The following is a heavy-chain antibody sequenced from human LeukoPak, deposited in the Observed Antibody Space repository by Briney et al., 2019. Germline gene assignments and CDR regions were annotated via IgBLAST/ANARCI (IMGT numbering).Heavy chain of an antibody. CDR2: ISIMGVDT. CDR3: ANPEWGTYLVGFDY. Sequence: PGGSLRLSCAASGFTFSSFAMNWVPRAPGKGRGWVSAISIMGVDTYSEESRKGRFTISRDNSKNTLYLRMNSLRAEDTAVYFCANPEWGTYLVGFDYWGQGTLVTVSS. D-gene: IGHD1-26*01. V-gene: IGHV3-23*01. J-gene: IGHJ4*02. CDR1: GFTFSSFA.